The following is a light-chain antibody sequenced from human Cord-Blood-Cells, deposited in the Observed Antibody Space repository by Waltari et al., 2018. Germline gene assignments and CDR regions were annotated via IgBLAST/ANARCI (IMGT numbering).Light chain of an antibody. J-gene: IGLJ1*01. Sequence: QSALTQPASVSGSPGQSITISCTGTSSDVGSYNLVSWYQQHPGKAPKLRIYEGSKRPSGVSNRFSGSKSGNTASLTISGLQAEDEADYYCCSYAGSSTYVCGTGTKVTVL. CDR3: CSYAGSSTYV. CDR1: SSDVGSYNL. CDR2: EGS. V-gene: IGLV2-23*01.